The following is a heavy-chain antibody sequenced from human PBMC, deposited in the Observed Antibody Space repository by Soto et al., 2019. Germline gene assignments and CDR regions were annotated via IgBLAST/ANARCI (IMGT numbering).Heavy chain of an antibody. CDR2: ISNSATTL. CDR1: GFTVSDYF. Sequence: GGSLRLSCAASGFTVSDYFMSWIRQAPGKGPEYVSHISNSATTLYYSDSVKGRFTISRDSAKNSLFLQMDSLSAEDTAVYYCARDSYDSGGYAAFDIWGQGTMVTVSS. J-gene: IGHJ3*02. D-gene: IGHD3-22*01. CDR3: ARDSYDSGGYAAFDI. V-gene: IGHV3-11*04.